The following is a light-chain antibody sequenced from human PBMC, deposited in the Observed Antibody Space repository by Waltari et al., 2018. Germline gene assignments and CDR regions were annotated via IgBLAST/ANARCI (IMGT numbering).Light chain of an antibody. CDR2: YDS. J-gene: IGLJ1*01. Sequence: SYVLTQPPSVSVAPGETARITCGGDNIGSYSVHWYQQKPGQAPVRVIVYDSDRPSGIPGRFAGSNSGNTATLTFSRVEAGDEANYYCQVWHAAIDPGVFGTGTEVTV. CDR3: QVWHAAIDPGV. CDR1: NIGSYS. V-gene: IGLV3-21*04.